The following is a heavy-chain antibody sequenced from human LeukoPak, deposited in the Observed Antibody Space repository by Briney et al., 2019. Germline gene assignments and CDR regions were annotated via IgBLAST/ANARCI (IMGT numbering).Heavy chain of an antibody. V-gene: IGHV5-51*01. CDR1: GYSFTSYW. Sequence: GESLKISCKGSGYSFTSYWIGWVRQMPGKGLEWMGIIYPGDSDTRYSPSFQGQVTISADKSISTAYLQWSSLKALDTAMYYCAMRLSYSSSWYYFDYWGQGTLVTVSS. D-gene: IGHD6-13*01. CDR3: AMRLSYSSSWYYFDY. J-gene: IGHJ4*02. CDR2: IYPGDSDT.